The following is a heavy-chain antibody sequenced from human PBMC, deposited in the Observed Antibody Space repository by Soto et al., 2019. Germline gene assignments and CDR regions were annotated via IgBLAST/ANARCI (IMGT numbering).Heavy chain of an antibody. J-gene: IGHJ6*02. CDR3: ARDLTRRVSGVPYVGYQYYGMDV. V-gene: IGHV1-46*01. Sequence: ASVKVSFKSLGYTLTTYYIHWVRQAPGQGLECLGVINPGGGSPIYAQKFKGRVTVTGDTSTNTVYLEVSSPTSEDTAVYYCARDLTRRVSGVPYVGYQYYGMDVWGQGTTVTVSS. D-gene: IGHD3-10*01. CDR2: INPGGGSP. CDR1: GYTLTTYY.